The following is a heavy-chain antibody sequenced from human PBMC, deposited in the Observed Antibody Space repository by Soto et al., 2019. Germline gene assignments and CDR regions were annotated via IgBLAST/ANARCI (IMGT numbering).Heavy chain of an antibody. Sequence: LGESLKISCKGSGYSFTSYWISWARQMPGKGLEWMGRIDPRDSYTNYSPSFQGHVTISADKSISTAYLQWSSLKASDTAMYYCARRSKRLIAARHYYYYYGMDVWGQGTTGTVSS. CDR1: GYSFTSYW. D-gene: IGHD6-6*01. J-gene: IGHJ6*02. V-gene: IGHV5-10-1*01. CDR2: IDPRDSYT. CDR3: ARRSKRLIAARHYYYYYGMDV.